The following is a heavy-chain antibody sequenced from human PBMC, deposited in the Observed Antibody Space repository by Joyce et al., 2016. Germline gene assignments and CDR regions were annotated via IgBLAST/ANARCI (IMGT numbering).Heavy chain of an antibody. CDR3: ARTGGSYYDYYYYGLDV. CDR1: GFTFSSYW. D-gene: IGHD1-26*01. CDR2: IRSDESST. V-gene: IGHV3-74*01. J-gene: IGHJ6*02. Sequence: EVQLVESGGGLVQPGGSLRLSCTASGFTFSSYWMHWFRQVSGKGLVWVSHIRSDESSTSYADSVKGRFTISRDNAKNTLYLHMNSLRTEDTAVYYCARTGGSYYDYYYYGLDVWGQGTTVIVSS.